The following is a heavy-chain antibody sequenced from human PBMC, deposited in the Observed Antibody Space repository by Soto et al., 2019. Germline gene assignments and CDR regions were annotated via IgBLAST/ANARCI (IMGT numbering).Heavy chain of an antibody. D-gene: IGHD3-10*01. CDR2: LSASGGST. V-gene: IGHV3-23*01. Sequence: GGSLRLSCAASGFTFSSYAMTWVRQAPGKGLEWVSTLSASGGSTYYADSVKGRFSISRDNSKNTLYLQMNSLRGEDTAVYYCAKQQGSGAPNYHPMDFWGQGTAVTVYS. J-gene: IGHJ6*02. CDR3: AKQQGSGAPNYHPMDF. CDR1: GFTFSSYA.